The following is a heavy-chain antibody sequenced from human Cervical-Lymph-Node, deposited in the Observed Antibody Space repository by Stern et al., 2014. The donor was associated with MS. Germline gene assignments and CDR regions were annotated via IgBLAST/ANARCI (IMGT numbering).Heavy chain of an antibody. CDR1: GYLFDDYW. CDR3: ARSPATPSGYDRFDY. J-gene: IGHJ4*02. D-gene: IGHD5-12*01. Sequence: MQLVQSGAEVKKPGESLKISCEASGYLFDDYWIGWVRQMSGRGLELVAIIFPRDSNTRYSPSVQGQVTISAAKSISTAYLQWSTLRASDPPMYYCARSPATPSGYDRFDYWGQGALVTVSS. V-gene: IGHV5-51*03. CDR2: IFPRDSNT.